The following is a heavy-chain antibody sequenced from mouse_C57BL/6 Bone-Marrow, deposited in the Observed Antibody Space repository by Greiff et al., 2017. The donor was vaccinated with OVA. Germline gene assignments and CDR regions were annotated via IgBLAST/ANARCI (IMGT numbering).Heavy chain of an antibody. CDR1: GYTFTSYW. D-gene: IGHD2-2*01. J-gene: IGHJ3*01. Sequence: QVHVKQPGAELVKPGASVKLSCKASGYTFTSYWMHWVKQRPGQGLEWIGMIHPNSGSTNYNEKFKSKATLTVDKSSSTAYMQLSSLTSEDSAVYYCANYGYDRDLTYWGQGTLVTVSA. CDR3: ANYGYDRDLTY. CDR2: IHPNSGST. V-gene: IGHV1-64*01.